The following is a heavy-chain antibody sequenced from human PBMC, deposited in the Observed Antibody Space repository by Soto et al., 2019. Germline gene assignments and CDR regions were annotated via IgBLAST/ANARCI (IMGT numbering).Heavy chain of an antibody. V-gene: IGHV4-34*01. Sequence: QVQLQQWGAGLLKPSETLSLTCGVYGGAFSGYHWSWIRQAPGKGLEWIGEINQSGSTNYSPSLKSRVTMSVDTSKKQFSLKLNSVTAADTAVYYCATRDSYYGMDFWGQGTTVTVSS. CDR3: ATRDSYYGMDF. CDR1: GGAFSGYH. J-gene: IGHJ6*02. CDR2: INQSGST.